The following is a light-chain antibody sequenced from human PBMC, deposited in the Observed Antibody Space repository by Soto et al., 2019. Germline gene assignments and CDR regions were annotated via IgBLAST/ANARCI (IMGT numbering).Light chain of an antibody. J-gene: IGLJ2*01. CDR1: SGHSSYA. Sequence: QPVLTQSPSASASLGASVKLTCTLSSGHSSYAIAWHQQQPEKGPRYLMKLNSDGSHSKGDGIPDRFSGSSSGAERYLTIPSLPSEDEGDYYCQTWGTGIRVFGGGTKLTVL. CDR3: QTWGTGIRV. V-gene: IGLV4-69*01. CDR2: LNSDGSH.